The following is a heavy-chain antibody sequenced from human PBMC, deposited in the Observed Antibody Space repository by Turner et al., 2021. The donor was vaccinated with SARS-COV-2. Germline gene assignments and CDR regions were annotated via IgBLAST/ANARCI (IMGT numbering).Heavy chain of an antibody. CDR1: GFTFSSYT. Sequence: EVQLVESGGGLVQPGGSLRLSCAASGFTFSSYTMNWVRQAPGKGLELVSYISSSSSTIYSADSVKGRFTISRDNAKNSLYLQMNSLRAEDTAVYYCARDLCGYFDYWGQGTLVTVSS. D-gene: IGHD3-10*02. CDR3: ARDLCGYFDY. J-gene: IGHJ4*02. CDR2: ISSSSSTI. V-gene: IGHV3-48*01.